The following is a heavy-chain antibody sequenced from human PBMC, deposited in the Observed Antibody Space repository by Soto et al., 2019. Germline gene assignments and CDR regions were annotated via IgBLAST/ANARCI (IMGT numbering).Heavy chain of an antibody. CDR3: ARDSVLRSRASMYYYDSSGYYTTPGYFDY. V-gene: IGHV3-74*01. CDR1: GFTFSSYW. J-gene: IGHJ4*02. CDR2: INSDGSST. Sequence: EVQLVESGGGLVQPGGSPRLSCAASGFTFSSYWMHWVRQAPGKGLVWVSRINSDGSSTSYADSVKGRFTISRDNAKNTLYLQMNSLRAEDTAVYYCARDSVLRSRASMYYYDSSGYYTTPGYFDYWGQGTLVTVSS. D-gene: IGHD3-22*01.